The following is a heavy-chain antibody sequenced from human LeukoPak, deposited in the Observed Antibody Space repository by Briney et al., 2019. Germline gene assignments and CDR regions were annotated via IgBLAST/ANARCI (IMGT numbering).Heavy chain of an antibody. CDR1: GFTFSSYA. CDR3: ARAEVLRFLEWSSYFQH. Sequence: GGSLRLSCAASGFTFSSYAMHWVRQAPGKGLEWVAVISYDGSNKYYADSVKGRFTISRDNSKNTLYLQMNSLRAEDTAVYYCARAEVLRFLEWSSYFQHWGQGTLVAVSS. J-gene: IGHJ1*01. V-gene: IGHV3-30*04. D-gene: IGHD3-3*01. CDR2: ISYDGSNK.